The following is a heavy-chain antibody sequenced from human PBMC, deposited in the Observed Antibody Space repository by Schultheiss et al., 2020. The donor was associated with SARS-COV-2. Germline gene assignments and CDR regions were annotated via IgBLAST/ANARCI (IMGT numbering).Heavy chain of an antibody. V-gene: IGHV3-30*03. CDR3: ATEDTAIVYDY. D-gene: IGHD5-18*01. CDR1: GFTFSSYG. J-gene: IGHJ4*02. CDR2: ISYDGSNK. Sequence: GGSLRLSCAASGFTFSSYGMHWVRQAPGKGLEWVAVISYDGSNKYYADSVKGRFTISRDNSKNTLYLQMNSLRAEDTAVYYCATEDTAIVYDYWGQGTLVTVSS.